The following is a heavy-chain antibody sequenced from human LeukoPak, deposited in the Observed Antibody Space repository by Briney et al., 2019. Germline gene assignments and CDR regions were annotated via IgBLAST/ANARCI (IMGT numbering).Heavy chain of an antibody. CDR1: GGSISSYY. J-gene: IGHJ4*02. Sequence: PSETLSLTCTVSGGSISSYYWSWIRQPPGKGLEWIGYIYYSGSANYNPSLKSRVTISVDTSKNQFSLKLSSVTAADTAVYYCARHGAIHYDYVWGSYRSPFEYWGQGTLVTVSS. V-gene: IGHV4-59*08. CDR3: ARHGAIHYDYVWGSYRSPFEY. D-gene: IGHD3-16*02. CDR2: IYYSGSA.